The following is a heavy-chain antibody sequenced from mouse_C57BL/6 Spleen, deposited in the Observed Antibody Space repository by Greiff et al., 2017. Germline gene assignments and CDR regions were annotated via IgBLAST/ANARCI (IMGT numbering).Heavy chain of an antibody. V-gene: IGHV6-6*01. Sequence: EVKLVESGGGLVQPGGSMKLSCAASGFTFSDAWMDWVRQSPEKGLEWVAEIRNKANNHATYYTESVKGRFTISRDDSKGSVYLQVYSLRAEDTGIYYCTCHNYMDYLDYWGQGTTLTVSS. CDR2: IRNKANNHAT. CDR3: TCHNYMDYLDY. J-gene: IGHJ2*01. CDR1: GFTFSDAW. D-gene: IGHD1-2*01.